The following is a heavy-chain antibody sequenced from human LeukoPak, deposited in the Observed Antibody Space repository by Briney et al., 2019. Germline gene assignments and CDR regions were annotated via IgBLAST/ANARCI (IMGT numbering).Heavy chain of an antibody. Sequence: GGSLRLSCAASGLTFSTYAMSWVRQAPGKGLEWVSSISSSGSYIYYADSVKGRFTISRDNAKNSLHLQMNSLRAEDTAVYYCARGGRGSTWDHYFDYWGQGTLVTVSS. CDR3: ARGGRGSTWDHYFDY. CDR1: GLTFSTYA. D-gene: IGHD6-13*01. V-gene: IGHV3-21*01. J-gene: IGHJ4*02. CDR2: ISSSGSYI.